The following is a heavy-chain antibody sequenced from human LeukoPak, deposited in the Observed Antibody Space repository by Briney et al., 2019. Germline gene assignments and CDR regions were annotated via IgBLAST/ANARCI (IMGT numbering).Heavy chain of an antibody. CDR2: INPNSGGT. Sequence: ASVKVSCKASGYTFTGYYLHWVRQAPGQGLEWMGWINPNSGGTNNAQKFQDRVTMTMDTSISTAYMELSRLRSDDTAVYYCARCLSGGSCAIFGYWGQGALVIVS. J-gene: IGHJ4*02. V-gene: IGHV1-2*02. CDR3: ARCLSGGSCAIFGY. D-gene: IGHD3-16*01. CDR1: GYTFTGYY.